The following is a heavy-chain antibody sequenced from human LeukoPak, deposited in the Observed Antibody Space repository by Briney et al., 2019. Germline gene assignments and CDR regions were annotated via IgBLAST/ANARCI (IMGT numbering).Heavy chain of an antibody. V-gene: IGHV4-31*03. J-gene: IGHJ5*02. CDR3: ARALPAAGTHNWFDP. Sequence: PSQTLSLTCTVFGGSISSGGYYWSWVRQHPGKGLEWIGYIYYSGSTYYNPSLKSRVTISVDTSKNQFSLKLSSVTAADTAVYYCARALPAAGTHNWFDPWGQGTLVTVSS. CDR1: GGSISSGGYY. CDR2: IYYSGST. D-gene: IGHD6-13*01.